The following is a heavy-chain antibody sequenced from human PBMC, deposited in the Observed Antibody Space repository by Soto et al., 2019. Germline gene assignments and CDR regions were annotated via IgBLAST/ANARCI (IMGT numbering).Heavy chain of an antibody. V-gene: IGHV1-2*02. CDR3: TIDRSVANFQD. CDR1: GATFSGNF. D-gene: IGHD5-12*01. J-gene: IGHJ1*01. Sequence: QVQLVQSGAEVREPGASVKVSCKPSGATFSGNFFHWVRQAPGQGLEWMGWINPDNGDTNYAQKFQDRVTMTRDTSISTAYMALSRLRSDDTAVYFCTIDRSVANFQDWGQGTLVTVSS. CDR2: INPDNGDT.